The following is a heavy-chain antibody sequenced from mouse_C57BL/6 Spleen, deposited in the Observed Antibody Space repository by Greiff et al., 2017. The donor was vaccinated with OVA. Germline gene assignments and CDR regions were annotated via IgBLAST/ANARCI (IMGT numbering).Heavy chain of an antibody. Sequence: VQGVESGPELVKPGASVKISCKASGYAFSSSWMNWVKQRPGKGLEWIGRIYPGDGDTNYNGKFKGKATLTADKSSSTAYMQLSSLTSEDSAVYFCARGGTWAYWGQGTLVTVSA. CDR1: GYAFSSSW. V-gene: IGHV1-82*01. D-gene: IGHD4-1*01. CDR3: ARGGTWAY. J-gene: IGHJ3*01. CDR2: IYPGDGDT.